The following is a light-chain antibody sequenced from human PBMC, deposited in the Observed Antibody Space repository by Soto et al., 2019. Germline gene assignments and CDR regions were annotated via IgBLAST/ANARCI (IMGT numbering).Light chain of an antibody. CDR3: QKYNSAPLT. V-gene: IGKV1-27*01. CDR1: QGISNY. Sequence: DIQMTQSQSSLSASGGDRVTITCRASQGISNYLAWSQQKPGKVPKLLIYAASTLQSGVPSRFSGSGSGTDFTLTISSLQPEDVATYYCQKYNSAPLTLGPGTTVDIK. J-gene: IGKJ3*01. CDR2: AAS.